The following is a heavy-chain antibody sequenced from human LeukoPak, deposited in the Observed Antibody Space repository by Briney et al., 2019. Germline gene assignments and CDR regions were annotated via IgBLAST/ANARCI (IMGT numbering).Heavy chain of an antibody. CDR1: GFPFSNYW. CDR3: VRDRGYSTFDY. D-gene: IGHD4-23*01. Sequence: TGGCLRLSCAGSGFPFSNYWMAWVRQAPGKGLEWVANMKEDGGGINYVDSVKGRFNISRDNDKNSLDLQMNSLRVDDTAVYYCVRDRGYSTFDYWGQGPLVIVSS. J-gene: IGHJ4*02. CDR2: MKEDGGGI. V-gene: IGHV3-7*01.